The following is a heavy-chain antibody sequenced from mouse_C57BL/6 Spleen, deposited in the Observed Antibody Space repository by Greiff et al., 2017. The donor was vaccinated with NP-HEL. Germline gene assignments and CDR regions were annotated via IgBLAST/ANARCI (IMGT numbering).Heavy chain of an antibody. CDR1: GFTFSDYG. CDR2: ISSGSSTI. D-gene: IGHD2-3*01. J-gene: IGHJ4*01. CDR3: ARGGLLLYYAMDY. Sequence: DVMLVESGGGLVKPGGSLKLSCAASGFTFSDYGMHWVRQAPEKGLEWVAYISSGSSTIYYADTVKGRFTISRDKSKNTLFLQMTSLRSEDTAMYYCARGGLLLYYAMDYWGQGTSVTVSS. V-gene: IGHV5-17*01.